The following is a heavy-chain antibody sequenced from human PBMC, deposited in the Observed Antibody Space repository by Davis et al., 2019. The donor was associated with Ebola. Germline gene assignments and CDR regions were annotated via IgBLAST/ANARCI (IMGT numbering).Heavy chain of an antibody. CDR2: IFSNDEK. Sequence: PGPTLVKPTETLTLTCTVSGFSLSNARMGVSWIRQHRGKVLEWLAHIFSNDEKSYSTSLKSRITISKDTSKSQVVLTMTNMDPVDTATYYCARVYLRYCNSTSCYFYGMDVWGQGTTVTVSS. CDR3: ARVYLRYCNSTSCYFYGMDV. D-gene: IGHD2-2*01. CDR1: GFSLSNARMG. V-gene: IGHV2-26*01. J-gene: IGHJ6*02.